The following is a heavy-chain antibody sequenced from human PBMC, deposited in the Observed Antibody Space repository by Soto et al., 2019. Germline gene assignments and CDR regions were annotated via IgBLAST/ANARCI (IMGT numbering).Heavy chain of an antibody. CDR1: GGSFRGYD. D-gene: IGHD3-10*01. V-gene: IGHV4-34*01. CDR2: INHSGST. CDR3: ARGRGTTVRGAIPGYGLDV. J-gene: IGHJ6*04. Sequence: PSDTLSIACAVYGGSFRGYDWSWIRQPPGKGLEWIGEINHSGSTNYNPSLKSRVTISVDTSKHQFSLKLSSVTAADTAVYYCARGRGTTVRGAIPGYGLDVWGKGTTVTVSS.